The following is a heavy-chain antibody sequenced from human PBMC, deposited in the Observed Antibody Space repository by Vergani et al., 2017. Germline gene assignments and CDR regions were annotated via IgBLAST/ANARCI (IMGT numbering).Heavy chain of an antibody. J-gene: IGHJ5*02. D-gene: IGHD2-2*01. CDR3: ARDLKNRGRGHYQLLFWFDP. CDR1: GYTFTSYY. CDR2: INTNTGNP. Sequence: QVQLVQSGAEVKKPGASVKVSCKASGYTFTSYYMHWVRQAPGQGLEWMGWINTNTGNPTYAQGFTGRFVFSLDTSVSTAYLQISSLKAEDTAVYYCARDLKNRGRGHYQLLFWFDPWGQGTLVTVSS. V-gene: IGHV7-4-1*02.